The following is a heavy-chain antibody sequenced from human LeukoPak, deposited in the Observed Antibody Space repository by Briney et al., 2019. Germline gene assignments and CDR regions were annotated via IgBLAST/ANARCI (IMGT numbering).Heavy chain of an antibody. Sequence: GSLRLSCAASGFTFSSYAMKWVRQAPGKGLEWVSYINVGSSTIFYADSVKGRFTISRDNAKNSLYLQMNSLRAEDTAVYYCARDLFDYWGQGTLVTVSS. CDR2: INVGSSTI. CDR3: ARDLFDY. J-gene: IGHJ4*02. CDR1: GFTFSSYA. V-gene: IGHV3-48*01.